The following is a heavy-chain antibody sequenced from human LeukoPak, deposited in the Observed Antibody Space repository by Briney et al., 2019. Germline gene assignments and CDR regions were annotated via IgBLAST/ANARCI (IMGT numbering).Heavy chain of an antibody. Sequence: GGSLRLSCAASGFTFSSYAMSWVRQAPGEGLEWVSAISSSGGSTYYADSVRGRFTISRENSKNTVYLQMNSLGDEDTAVYHCAKDSGQLGVREVFDVWGQGEMVTVSS. CDR3: AKDSGQLGVREVFDV. CDR2: ISSSGGST. J-gene: IGHJ3*01. V-gene: IGHV3-23*01. CDR1: GFTFSSYA. D-gene: IGHD7-27*01.